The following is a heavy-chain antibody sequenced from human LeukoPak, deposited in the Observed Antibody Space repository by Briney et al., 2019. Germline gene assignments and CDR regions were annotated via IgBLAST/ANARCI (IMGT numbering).Heavy chain of an antibody. CDR1: GGSISSGSYY. Sequence: SQTLSLTCTVSGGSISSGSYYWSWIRQPAGKGLEWIGRIYTSGSTNYNPSLKSRVTISVDTSKNQFSLKLSSVTAADTAVYYCARSRGYSYGTTFLDYWGQGTLVTVSS. J-gene: IGHJ4*02. CDR2: IYTSGST. D-gene: IGHD5-18*01. V-gene: IGHV4-61*02. CDR3: ARSRGYSYGTTFLDY.